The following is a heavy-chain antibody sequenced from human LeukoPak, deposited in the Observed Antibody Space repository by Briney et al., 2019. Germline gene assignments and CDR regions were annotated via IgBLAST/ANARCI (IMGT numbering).Heavy chain of an antibody. V-gene: IGHV3-53*01. CDR3: ARANSSSWYVYWYFDL. CDR2: IYSGGST. J-gene: IGHJ2*01. CDR1: GFTVSSNY. D-gene: IGHD6-13*01. Sequence: GGSLRLSCAASGFTVSSNYMSWVRQAPGKGLEWVSVIYSGGSTYYADSVKGRFTISRDNSKNTLYLQMNSLRAEDTAVYYCARANSSSWYVYWYFDLWGRGTLVTVSS.